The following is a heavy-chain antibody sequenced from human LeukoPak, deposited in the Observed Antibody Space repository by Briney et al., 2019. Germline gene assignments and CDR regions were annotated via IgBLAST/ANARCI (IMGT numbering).Heavy chain of an antibody. D-gene: IGHD6-13*01. J-gene: IGHJ6*02. CDR1: GFTFRSDD. V-gene: IGHV3-53*01. CDR3: ARAAAGRAYYHYGMDV. CDR2: LQSDGTP. Sequence: GGSLRLSCAAFGFTFRSDDMNWVRQAPGKGLEWVSILQSDGTPSYAGSVKGRFAISRDISKNTLDLQMNSLRADDTAVYYCARAAAGRAYYHYGMDVWGQGTTVTVSS.